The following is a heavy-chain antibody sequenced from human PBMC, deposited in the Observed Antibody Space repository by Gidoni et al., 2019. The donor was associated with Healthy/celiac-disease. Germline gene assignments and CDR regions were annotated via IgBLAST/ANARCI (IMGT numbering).Heavy chain of an antibody. Sequence: EVQLVESGGGLVQPGGSLRLSCAASGFPDSSNYMSWVRQAPGKGLEWVSVIYSGGSTYYADSVKGRFTISRDNSKNTLYLQMNSLRAEDTAVYYCARPIIAAAGHAFDIWGQGTMVTVSS. V-gene: IGHV3-66*04. J-gene: IGHJ3*02. CDR2: IYSGGST. CDR3: ARPIIAAAGHAFDI. CDR1: GFPDSSNY. D-gene: IGHD6-13*01.